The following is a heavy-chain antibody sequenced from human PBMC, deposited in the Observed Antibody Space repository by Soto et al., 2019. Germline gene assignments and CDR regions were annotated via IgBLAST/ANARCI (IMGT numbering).Heavy chain of an antibody. D-gene: IGHD6-19*01. Sequence: SETLSLTCTVSGGSISSSSYYWGWIRQPPGKGLEWIGSIYYSGSTYYNPSLKSRVTISVDTSKNQFSLKLTSVTAADTAVYYCARVHVMVVAGSTFDYWGHGTLVPSPQ. CDR3: ARVHVMVVAGSTFDY. CDR2: IYYSGST. V-gene: IGHV4-39*01. J-gene: IGHJ4*01. CDR1: GGSISSSSYY.